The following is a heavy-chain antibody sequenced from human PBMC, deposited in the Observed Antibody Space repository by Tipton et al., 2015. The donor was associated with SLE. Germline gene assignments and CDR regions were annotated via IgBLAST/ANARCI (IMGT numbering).Heavy chain of an antibody. Sequence: QVQLVQSGPEVKKPGSSVKVSCKASGGTFSSYAISWVRQAPGQGLEWMGGIIPIFGTANYAQKFQGRVTITADESTSTAYMELSSLRSEDTAVYYCARSIAVAGTGYYYGRDVWGQGTTVTVSS. CDR1: GGTFSSYA. D-gene: IGHD6-19*01. CDR2: IIPIFGTA. J-gene: IGHJ6*02. CDR3: ARSIAVAGTGYYYGRDV. V-gene: IGHV1-69*01.